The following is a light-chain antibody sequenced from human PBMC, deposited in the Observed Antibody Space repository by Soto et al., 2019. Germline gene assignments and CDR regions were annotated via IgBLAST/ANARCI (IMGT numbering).Light chain of an antibody. Sequence: DIQMTQSPSTLSGSVGDRVTITCRASQTISSWLAWYQQKPGKAPKLLIYKASTLKSGVPSRFRGSGSEREFTLTISSLQPEDFATYYCQQYLSYPWTFGQGTKVDI. CDR3: QQYLSYPWT. V-gene: IGKV1-5*03. CDR2: KAS. J-gene: IGKJ1*01. CDR1: QTISSW.